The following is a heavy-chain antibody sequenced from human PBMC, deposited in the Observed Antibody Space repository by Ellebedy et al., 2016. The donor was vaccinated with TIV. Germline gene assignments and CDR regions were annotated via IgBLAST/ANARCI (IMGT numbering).Heavy chain of an antibody. CDR2: IAWDGSAT. V-gene: IGHV3-43*01. J-gene: IGHJ4*02. D-gene: IGHD6-13*01. Sequence: GGSLRLSXAASGFTFERYNMHWVRQPPGKGLESVSIIAWDGSATKYADSVKGRFNISRDNRKNSLYLQMDNLATEDTAFYYCVKDAPNGSIDYWGQGTLVTVSS. CDR3: VKDAPNGSIDY. CDR1: GFTFERYN.